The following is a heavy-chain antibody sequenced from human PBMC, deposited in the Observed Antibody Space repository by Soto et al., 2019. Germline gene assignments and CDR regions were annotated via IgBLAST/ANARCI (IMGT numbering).Heavy chain of an antibody. CDR1: GVSISSSSYY. CDR2: IYYSGST. CDR3: ARHLASDYDYIWGSYRPYYFDY. J-gene: IGHJ4*02. V-gene: IGHV4-39*01. D-gene: IGHD3-16*02. Sequence: SETLSLTCTVSGVSISSSSYYWGWIRQPPGKGLEWIGSIYYSGSTYYNPSLKSRVTISVDTSKNQFSLKLSSVTAADTAVYYCARHLASDYDYIWGSYRPYYFDYWGQGTLVTVSS.